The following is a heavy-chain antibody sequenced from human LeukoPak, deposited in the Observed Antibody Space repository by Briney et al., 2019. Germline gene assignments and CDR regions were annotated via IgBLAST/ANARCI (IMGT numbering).Heavy chain of an antibody. CDR3: ARKFGSGWYTNWFDP. CDR2: IYHSGST. D-gene: IGHD6-19*01. J-gene: IGHJ5*02. Sequence: ASETLSLTCTVSGYSISSGYYWGWIRQPPGKGLEWIGSIYHSGSTYYNPSLKSRVTISVDTSKNQFSLKLSSVTAADTAVYYCARKFGSGWYTNWFDPWGQGTLVTVSS. CDR1: GYSISSGYY. V-gene: IGHV4-38-2*02.